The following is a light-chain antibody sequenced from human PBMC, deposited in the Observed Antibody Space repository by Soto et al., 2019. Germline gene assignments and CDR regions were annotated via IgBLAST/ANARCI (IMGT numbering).Light chain of an antibody. V-gene: IGKV3-20*01. J-gene: IGKJ1*01. CDR1: QSVSSSY. Sequence: EILLTQSPGTRSLSPGERATLSCRASQSVSSSYLAWYQQKPGQAPRLLIYGASSRATGIPDRFSGSGSGTDFTLTISRLEPEDFAVYYCQQYGSSPSFGQGTKVDIK. CDR3: QQYGSSPS. CDR2: GAS.